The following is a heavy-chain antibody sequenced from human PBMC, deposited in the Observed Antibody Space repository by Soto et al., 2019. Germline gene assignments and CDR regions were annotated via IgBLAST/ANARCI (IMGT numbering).Heavy chain of an antibody. CDR1: GGSISSYY. Sequence: PSETLSLTCTVSGGSISSYYWSWIRQPPGKGLEWIGYIHSAGSTDYNPSLKSRVTISVDTSMNQFSLKLNSVTAADTAVYYCARDKITGLFDYWGQGTLVTVSS. D-gene: IGHD2-8*02. V-gene: IGHV4-59*01. CDR2: IHSAGST. CDR3: ARDKITGLFDY. J-gene: IGHJ4*02.